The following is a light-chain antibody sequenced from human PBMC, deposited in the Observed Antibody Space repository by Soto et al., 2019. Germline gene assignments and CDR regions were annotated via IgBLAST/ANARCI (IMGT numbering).Light chain of an antibody. CDR1: NSDIDSYNL. CDR2: EGS. V-gene: IGLV2-23*01. Sequence: QSALTQPASVSGSPGQSITVSCTGTNSDIDSYNLISWYQQHPAKAPKLMIYEGSKRPSGVSDRFSGSKSGNTASLTISGLQAEDEADYYCCSYAGSSFVVFGGGTKVTVL. J-gene: IGLJ2*01. CDR3: CSYAGSSFVV.